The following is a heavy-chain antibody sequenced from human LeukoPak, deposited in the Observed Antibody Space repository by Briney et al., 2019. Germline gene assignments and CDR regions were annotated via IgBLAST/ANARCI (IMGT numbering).Heavy chain of an antibody. CDR2: ISGSGGST. J-gene: IGHJ4*02. V-gene: IGHV3-23*01. CDR3: AKVPQVVPAANLDY. Sequence: GGSLRLSCAASGFTFSSYAMSWVRQAPGKGLEWVSAISGSGGSTYYADSVKGRFTISRDNSKNTLYLQMNSLRAEDTAVYYCAKVPQVVPAANLDYWGQGTLVTVPS. CDR1: GFTFSSYA. D-gene: IGHD2-2*01.